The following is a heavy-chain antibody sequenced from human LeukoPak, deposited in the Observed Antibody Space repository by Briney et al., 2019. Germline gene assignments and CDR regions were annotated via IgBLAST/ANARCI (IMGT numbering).Heavy chain of an antibody. CDR3: ARPSSSLPYDAFDI. Sequence: SVKVSCKASGGTFSSYAISWVRQAPGQGLEWMGGIIPIFGTANYAQKFQGRVTITADESTSTAYMELSSLRSEDTAVYYCARPSSSLPYDAFDIWGQGTMVTVSS. J-gene: IGHJ3*02. CDR1: GGTFSSYA. CDR2: IIPIFGTA. V-gene: IGHV1-69*13. D-gene: IGHD6-6*01.